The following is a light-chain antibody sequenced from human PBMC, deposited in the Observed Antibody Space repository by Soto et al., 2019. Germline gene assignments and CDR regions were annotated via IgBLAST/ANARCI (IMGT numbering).Light chain of an antibody. CDR3: QQYDKWPPRT. J-gene: IGKJ3*01. V-gene: IGKV3-15*01. CDR2: GAS. CDR1: QRVSSN. Sequence: EIVMTQSPATLSVSPGERATLSCRASQRVSSNLAWYQQKSGQAPRLLIYGASTRATGIPGRFSGSGSGTEFTLTISSLQSEDFAVYYCQQYDKWPPRTFGPGTKVDIK.